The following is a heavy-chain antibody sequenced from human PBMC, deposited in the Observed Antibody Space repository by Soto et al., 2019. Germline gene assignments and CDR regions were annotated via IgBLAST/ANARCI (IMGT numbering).Heavy chain of an antibody. CDR2: IYKSTTT. V-gene: IGHV4-30-4*01. Sequence: SETLSLTCSVSGDSLSTVDYFWAWIRQPPGQALEYIGYIYKSTTTYYNPSFESRVAISLDTSKSQFSLNVTSVTAADTAVYFCARGRYCLTGRCFPNWFDSWGQGTLVTVSS. CDR3: ARGRYCLTGRCFPNWFDS. D-gene: IGHD2-15*01. CDR1: GDSLSTVDYF. J-gene: IGHJ5*01.